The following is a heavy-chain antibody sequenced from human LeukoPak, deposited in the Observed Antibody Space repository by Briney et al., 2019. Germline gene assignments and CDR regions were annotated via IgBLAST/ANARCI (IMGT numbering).Heavy chain of an antibody. CDR2: ISGSGGST. Sequence: GGSLRLSCAASGFTFSSYAMSWVRQAPGKGLEWVSCISGSGGSTYYADSVKGRFTISRDNSKDTLYLQMNSLRAEDTAVYYCAKGSSTYSITSYWYFDLWGRGTLVTVSS. CDR3: AKGSSTYSITSYWYFDL. J-gene: IGHJ2*01. D-gene: IGHD6-13*01. CDR1: GFTFSSYA. V-gene: IGHV3-23*01.